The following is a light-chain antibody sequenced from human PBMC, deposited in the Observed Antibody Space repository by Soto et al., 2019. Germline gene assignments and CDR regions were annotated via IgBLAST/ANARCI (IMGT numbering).Light chain of an antibody. V-gene: IGKV3-11*01. CDR2: DSS. CDR3: QQRIRRLLT. CDR1: QSITNF. J-gene: IGKJ4*01. Sequence: EIVVKESRATVSLSKGERATXSCRASQSITNFLAWYQQIPGHTHRLLIYDSSIRAAGFPARFSGSGSGTDFTLTINNLEPEDFAVYFCQQRIRRLLTFTGVTAVDIK.